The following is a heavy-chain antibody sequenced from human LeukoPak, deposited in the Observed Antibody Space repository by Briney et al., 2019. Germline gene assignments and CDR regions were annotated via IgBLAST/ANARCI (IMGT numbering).Heavy chain of an antibody. CDR2: IIPIFGTA. Sequence: GASVKVSCKASGYTFTGYYMHWVRQAPGQGLEWMGGIIPIFGTANYAQKFQGRVTITADESTSTAYMELSSLRSEDTAVYYCARAAHYCSSTSCYSNYYYYMDVWGKGTTVTISS. CDR3: ARAAHYCSSTSCYSNYYYYMDV. CDR1: GYTFTGYY. D-gene: IGHD2-2*01. V-gene: IGHV1-69*13. J-gene: IGHJ6*03.